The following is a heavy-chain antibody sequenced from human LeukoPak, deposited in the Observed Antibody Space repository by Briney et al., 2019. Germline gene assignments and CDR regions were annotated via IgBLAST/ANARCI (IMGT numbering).Heavy chain of an antibody. V-gene: IGHV3-7*01. CDR2: IKQDGSEK. D-gene: IGHD3-10*01. J-gene: IGHJ4*02. CDR3: ARVLAGACFDY. CDR1: GFTFSSYW. Sequence: GGSLRLSCAASGFTFSSYWMSWVRQAPGEGLEWVANIKQDGSEKYYVDSVKGRFTISRDNAKNSIYLQMNSLRAEDTAVYYCARVLAGACFDYWGQGTLVTVSS.